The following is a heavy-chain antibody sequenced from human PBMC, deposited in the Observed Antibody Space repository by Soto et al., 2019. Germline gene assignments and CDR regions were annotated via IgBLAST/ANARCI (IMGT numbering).Heavy chain of an antibody. CDR1: GFTFSSYA. CDR2: ISYDESNK. J-gene: IGHJ4*02. CDR3: ASHMVRGVITLDY. Sequence: QVQLVESGGGVVQPGRSLRLSCAASGFTFSSYAMHWVRQAPGKGLEWVAVISYDESNKYYADSVKGRFTISRDNSKNTLYLQMNSLRAEDTAVYYCASHMVRGVITLDYWGQGTLVTVSS. D-gene: IGHD3-10*01. V-gene: IGHV3-30-3*01.